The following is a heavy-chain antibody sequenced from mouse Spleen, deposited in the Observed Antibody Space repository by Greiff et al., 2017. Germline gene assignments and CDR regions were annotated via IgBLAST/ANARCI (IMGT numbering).Heavy chain of an antibody. CDR1: GYSFTDYN. CDR2: INPNYGTT. D-gene: IGHD3-2*01. Sequence: EVKLVESGPELVKPGASVKISCKASGYSFTDYNMNWVKQSNGKSLEWIGVINPNYGTTSYNQKFKGKATLTVDQSSSTAYMQLNSLTSEDSAVYYCAREGQLGYAMDYWGQGTSVTVSS. V-gene: IGHV1-39*01. CDR3: AREGQLGYAMDY. J-gene: IGHJ4*01.